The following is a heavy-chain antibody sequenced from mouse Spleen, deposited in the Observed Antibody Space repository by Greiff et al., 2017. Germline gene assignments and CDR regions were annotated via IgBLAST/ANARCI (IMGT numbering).Heavy chain of an antibody. Sequence: QVQLKESGPELVQPGASVKISCKASGYAFSSSWMNWVKQRPGKGLEWIGRIYPGDGDTNYNGKFKGKATLTADKSSSTAYMQLSSLTSEDSAVYFCARLRGGFDYWGQGTTLTVSS. J-gene: IGHJ2*01. CDR1: GYAFSSSW. CDR3: ARLRGGFDY. V-gene: IGHV1-82*01. CDR2: IYPGDGDT.